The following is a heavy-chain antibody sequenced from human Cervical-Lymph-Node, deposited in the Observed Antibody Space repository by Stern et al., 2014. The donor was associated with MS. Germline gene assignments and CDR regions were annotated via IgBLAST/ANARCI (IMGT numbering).Heavy chain of an antibody. CDR1: GYTFTNYG. Sequence: VQLVESGSEVKKPGASVKVSCKASGYTFTNYGITWVRQAPGRGLEWMGWISAYNGETNYAQNPQGRVTMTTDTSMTTAYMELRSLRSDDTAVYYCARTYVRAFDYWGQGSLVTVSS. CDR2: ISAYNGET. D-gene: IGHD3-16*01. J-gene: IGHJ4*02. CDR3: ARTYVRAFDY. V-gene: IGHV1-18*01.